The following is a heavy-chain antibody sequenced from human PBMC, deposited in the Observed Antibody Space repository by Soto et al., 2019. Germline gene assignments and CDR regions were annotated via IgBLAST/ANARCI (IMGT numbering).Heavy chain of an antibody. CDR1: GFTFSDYY. CDR2: ISSSGSTI. Sequence: VGSLRLSCAASGFTFSDYYMSWIRQAPGKGLEWVSYISSSGSTIYYADSVKGRFTISRDNAKNSLYLQMNSLRAEDTAVYYCARASFSGPNDYWGQGTLVTVSS. D-gene: IGHD5-12*01. CDR3: ARASFSGPNDY. J-gene: IGHJ4*02. V-gene: IGHV3-11*01.